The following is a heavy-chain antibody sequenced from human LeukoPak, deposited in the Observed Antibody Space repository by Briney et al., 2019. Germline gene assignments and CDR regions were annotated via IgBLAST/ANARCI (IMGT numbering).Heavy chain of an antibody. Sequence: SETLSLTCTVSGGSISGYYWNWIRQPAGKRLEWIGRIYTSGSTNYNPSLKSRVTMSVDTSKNQFSLKLSSVTAADTAVYYCAREKVAGFDYWGQGTLVTVSS. CDR3: AREKVAGFDY. J-gene: IGHJ4*02. V-gene: IGHV4-4*07. CDR2: IYTSGST. D-gene: IGHD6-19*01. CDR1: GGSISGYY.